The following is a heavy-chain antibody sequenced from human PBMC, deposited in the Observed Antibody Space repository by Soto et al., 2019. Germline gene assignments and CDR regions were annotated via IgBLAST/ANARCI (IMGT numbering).Heavy chain of an antibody. J-gene: IGHJ4*02. CDR1: GFAFSSEW. Sequence: PGGSLRLSCAASGFAFSSEWMHWVRQAPGKGLVWVSRIDPYDTGITYADSVKGRFTISRDNAKNTLYLQMNSLRAEDTAAYYCTSDTFGARDSWGQGXLVTVYS. D-gene: IGHD2-15*01. CDR2: IDPYDTGI. CDR3: TSDTFGARDS. V-gene: IGHV3-74*01.